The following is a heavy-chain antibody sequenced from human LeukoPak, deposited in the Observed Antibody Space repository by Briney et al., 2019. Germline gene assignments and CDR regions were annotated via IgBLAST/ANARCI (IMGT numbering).Heavy chain of an antibody. D-gene: IGHD4-17*01. CDR1: GFTFSDYY. CDR3: AKDVTYGDYYPY. CDR2: ISGSGGST. J-gene: IGHJ4*02. Sequence: QAGGSLRLSCAASGFTFSDYYMSWIRQAPGKGLEWVSAISGSGGSTYYADSVKGRFTISRDNSKNTLYLQMNSLRAEDTAVYYCAKDVTYGDYYPYWGQGTLVTVSS. V-gene: IGHV3-23*01.